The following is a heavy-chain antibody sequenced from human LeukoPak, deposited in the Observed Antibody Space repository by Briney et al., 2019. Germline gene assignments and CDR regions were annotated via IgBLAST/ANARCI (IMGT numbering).Heavy chain of an antibody. CDR2: IRYDGSNK. CDR1: GFTFSSYG. D-gene: IGHD6-19*01. CDR3: ANLPIAVAGTGALYYFDY. Sequence: GGSLRLSCAASGFTFSSYGMHWVRQAPGKGLEWVAFIRYDGSNKYYADSVKGRFTISRDNSKNTLYLQMNSLRAEDTAVYYCANLPIAVAGTGALYYFDYWGQGTLVTVSS. V-gene: IGHV3-30*02. J-gene: IGHJ4*02.